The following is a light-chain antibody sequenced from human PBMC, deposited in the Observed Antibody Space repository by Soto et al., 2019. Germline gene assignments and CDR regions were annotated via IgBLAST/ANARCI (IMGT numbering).Light chain of an antibody. V-gene: IGKV3-20*01. J-gene: IGKJ1*01. CDR2: DAS. CDR3: HQYGRAPRT. Sequence: IVLTQSPGTLSLSPGERATLSCWASQSVSSSYLAWYQQKPGQAPRLLIYDASNRATGIPARFSGSGSGTDFTLTISRLEPEDFAVYHCHQYGRAPRTCGQGTKGDIK. CDR1: QSVSSSY.